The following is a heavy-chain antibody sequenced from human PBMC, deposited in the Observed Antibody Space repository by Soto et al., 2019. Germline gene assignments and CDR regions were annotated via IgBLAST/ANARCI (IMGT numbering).Heavy chain of an antibody. J-gene: IGHJ4*02. CDR1: GGSFSGYY. Sequence: SETLSLTCAVYGGSFSGYYWSWIRQPPGKGLEWIGEINHSGSTNYNPSLKSRVTISVDTSRNQFSLKLSSVTAADTAVYYCARGRRYDFWSGYYGGDFDYWGQGTLVTVSS. V-gene: IGHV4-34*01. CDR2: INHSGST. D-gene: IGHD3-3*01. CDR3: ARGRRYDFWSGYYGGDFDY.